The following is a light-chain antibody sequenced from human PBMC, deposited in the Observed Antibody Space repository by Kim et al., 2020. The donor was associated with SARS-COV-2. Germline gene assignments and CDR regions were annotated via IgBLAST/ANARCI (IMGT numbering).Light chain of an antibody. CDR2: NLN. Sequence: GQRVTISCSGSTSNIGSNYVYWYQQLPGTAPKPLIYNLNQRPSGVPDRFSGSKSGTSASLAISGLRSEDEADYSCAAWDDSLSGYVFGTGTKVTVL. CDR1: TSNIGSNY. CDR3: AAWDDSLSGYV. V-gene: IGLV1-47*02. J-gene: IGLJ1*01.